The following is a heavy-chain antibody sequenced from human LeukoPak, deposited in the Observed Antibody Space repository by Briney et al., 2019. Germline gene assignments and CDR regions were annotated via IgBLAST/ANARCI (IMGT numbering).Heavy chain of an antibody. Sequence: GGSLRLSCVASGFPFKGYWMTWVRQSPGKGLDWVANIKPDGSETNYLDSVEGRFTISRDNARDSLFLEMNNLRVDDTAVYYCARDGGELWPLDEWGQGILVTVSS. D-gene: IGHD3-10*01. CDR2: IKPDGSET. V-gene: IGHV3-7*01. J-gene: IGHJ4*02. CDR1: GFPFKGYW. CDR3: ARDGGELWPLDE.